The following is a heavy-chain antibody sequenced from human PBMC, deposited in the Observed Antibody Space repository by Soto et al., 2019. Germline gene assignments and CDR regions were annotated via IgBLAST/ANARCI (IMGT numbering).Heavy chain of an antibody. V-gene: IGHV1-18*04. J-gene: IGHJ4*02. CDR3: ARDMEWDLPFAY. CDR2: ISAYNGNT. D-gene: IGHD1-26*01. Sequence: QVQLVQSGAEVKKPGASVKVSCKASGYTFTSYGISWVRQAPGQGLEWMGWISAYNGNTNYAQQLQGRVTMTTDTSTGTAYVELSSLRSDDTAVEYWARDMEWDLPFAYWGQGTLVTVSS. CDR1: GYTFTSYG.